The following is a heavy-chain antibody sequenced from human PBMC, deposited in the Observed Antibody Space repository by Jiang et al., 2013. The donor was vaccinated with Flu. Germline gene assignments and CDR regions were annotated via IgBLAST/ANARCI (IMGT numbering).Heavy chain of an antibody. CDR2: IYYSGST. D-gene: IGHD3-3*01. Sequence: LLKPSETLSLTCTVSGGSISSSSYYWGWIRQPPGKGLEWIGSIYYSGSTYYNPSLKSRVTISVDTSKNQFSLKLSSVTAADTAVYYCARFWSGFDYWGQGTLVTVSS. V-gene: IGHV4-39*01. J-gene: IGHJ4*02. CDR1: GGSISSSSYY. CDR3: ARFWSGFDY.